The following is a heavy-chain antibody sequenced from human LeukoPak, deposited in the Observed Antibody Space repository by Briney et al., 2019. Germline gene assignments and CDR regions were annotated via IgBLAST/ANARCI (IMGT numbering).Heavy chain of an antibody. CDR2: IYSGGYT. CDR1: GFTVSSSY. D-gene: IGHD3-16*01. CDR3: ARDRHSRNRVGEVHYFDY. Sequence: GGSLRLSCAVSGFTVSSSYMSWVRQAPGKGLEWVSVIYSGGYTYYADSVKGRFTISRDNSKNTLYLQMDSLRPEDTAVYYCARDRHSRNRVGEVHYFDYWGQGTLVTVSS. V-gene: IGHV3-66*02. J-gene: IGHJ4*02.